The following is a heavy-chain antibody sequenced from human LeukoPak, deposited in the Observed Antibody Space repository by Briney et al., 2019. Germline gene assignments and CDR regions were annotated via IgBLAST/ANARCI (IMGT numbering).Heavy chain of an antibody. J-gene: IGHJ4*02. CDR3: AREVYSYGQRWLDY. CDR1: GFTFSSYA. D-gene: IGHD5-18*01. Sequence: PGGSLRLSCAASGFTFSSYAMSWVRQAPGKGLEWVSAISGSGGSTYYADSVKGRFTISRDNSKNTLYLQMNSLRAEDTAVYYCAREVYSYGQRWLDYWGQGTLVTVSS. CDR2: ISGSGGST. V-gene: IGHV3-23*01.